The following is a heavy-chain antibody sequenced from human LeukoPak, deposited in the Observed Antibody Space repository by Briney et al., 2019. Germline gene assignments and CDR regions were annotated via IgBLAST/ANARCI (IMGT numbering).Heavy chain of an antibody. V-gene: IGHV3-11*04. D-gene: IGHD6-13*01. Sequence: GGSLRLSCAASGFTFSGHYMSWIRQAPGKGLEWVSHISSSGSTINYADSVKGRFTISRDNAKNSLYLQMNSLRAEDTAVYYCAKGGKAPAGTVGDYWGQGTLVTVSS. J-gene: IGHJ4*02. CDR2: ISSSGSTI. CDR1: GFTFSGHY. CDR3: AKGGKAPAGTVGDY.